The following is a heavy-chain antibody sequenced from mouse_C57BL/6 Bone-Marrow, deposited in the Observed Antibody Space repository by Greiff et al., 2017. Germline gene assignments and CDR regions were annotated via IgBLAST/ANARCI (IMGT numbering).Heavy chain of an antibody. D-gene: IGHD2-1*01. V-gene: IGHV1-81*01. CDR2: IYPRSGNT. J-gene: IGHJ3*01. CDR3: ASPIYYGTAWFAY. CDR1: GYTFTSYG. Sequence: QVQLQQSGAELARPGASVKLSCKASGYTFTSYGISWVKQRTGQGLGWIGEIYPRSGNTYYNEKFKGKATLTADKSSSQAYMELRRLTSEDSAVYFCASPIYYGTAWFAYWGQGTLVTVSA.